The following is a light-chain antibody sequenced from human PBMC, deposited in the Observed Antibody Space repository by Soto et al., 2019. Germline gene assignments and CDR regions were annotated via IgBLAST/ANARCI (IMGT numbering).Light chain of an antibody. Sequence: DIQMTQSPSSLSASVGDRVTITCRASKSISRYLNWYQQKPGKAPKLLIYTTSNLESGVPLRFSGSGSRTDFTLTISSLQPEDVATYFCQQSYSRPRTFGQGTKVDIK. J-gene: IGKJ1*01. CDR2: TTS. CDR1: KSISRY. V-gene: IGKV1-39*01. CDR3: QQSYSRPRT.